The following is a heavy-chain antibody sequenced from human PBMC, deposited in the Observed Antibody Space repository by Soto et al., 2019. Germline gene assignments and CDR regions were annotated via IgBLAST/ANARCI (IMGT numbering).Heavy chain of an antibody. J-gene: IGHJ4*02. CDR2: IHGGDSNT. D-gene: IGHD6-19*01. V-gene: IGHV5-51*01. Sequence: PGESLKISCNGSGYIFTSYWIGWVRQMPGKGLEWMGIIHGGDSNTRYSPSFQGQVTISTDKSISTAYLQWSSLKASDTAMYYCARRGTYSSGWDYWGQGTLVTVSS. CDR3: ARRGTYSSGWDY. CDR1: GYIFTSYW.